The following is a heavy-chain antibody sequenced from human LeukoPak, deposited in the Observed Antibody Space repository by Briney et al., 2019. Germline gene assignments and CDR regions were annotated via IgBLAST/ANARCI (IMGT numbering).Heavy chain of an antibody. J-gene: IGHJ6*03. Sequence: GGSLRLSCAASGFTVSSNYMSWVRQAPGKGLEWVAVISYDGSNKYYADSVKGRFTISRDNSKNTLYLQMNSLRAEDTAVYYCARGGITMVRGVINPSVVDYYMDVWGKGTTVTVSS. V-gene: IGHV3-30*01. CDR2: ISYDGSNK. CDR3: ARGGITMVRGVINPSVVDYYMDV. CDR1: GFTVSSNY. D-gene: IGHD3-10*01.